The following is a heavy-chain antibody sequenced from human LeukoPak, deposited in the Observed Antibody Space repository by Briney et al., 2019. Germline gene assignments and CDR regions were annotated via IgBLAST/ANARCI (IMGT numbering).Heavy chain of an antibody. J-gene: IGHJ6*03. CDR1: GGSFSGYY. V-gene: IGHV4-59*01. Sequence: PSETLSLTCAVYGGSFSGYYWSWIRQPPGKGLEWIGYIYYTGSTNYNPSLNSRVTISVDTPKNQFSLKLSSVTAADTAVYYCARGATQVYYYYYMDVWGKGTTVTVSS. CDR3: ARGATQVYYYYYMDV. CDR2: IYYTGST.